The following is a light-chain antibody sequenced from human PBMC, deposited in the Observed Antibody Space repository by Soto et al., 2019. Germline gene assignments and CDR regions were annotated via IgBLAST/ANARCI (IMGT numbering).Light chain of an antibody. V-gene: IGKV1-5*03. Sequence: DIQMTQSPPSLSASVGDRVIITCRASQSMSDRLAWYQQKPGQGPRLLIYKASTLESGVPSRFSGGGSGTEFNLTINGLQPDDFATYYCQQYNSFSCTFGQGTKIEIK. CDR2: KAS. CDR1: QSMSDR. J-gene: IGKJ2*02. CDR3: QQYNSFSCT.